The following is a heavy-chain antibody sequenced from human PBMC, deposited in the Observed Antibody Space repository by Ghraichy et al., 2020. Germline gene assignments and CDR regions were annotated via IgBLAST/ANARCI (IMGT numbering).Heavy chain of an antibody. Sequence: GGSLRLSCAASGFSFSNYSMTWVRQAPGKGLEWLSYIGSITSIRYHADSVKGRVTISRDNAKNSMFLQMNSLRDEDTAVYYCARVTVSGHPPFDYWGQGTLVTVSS. CDR3: ARVTVSGHPPFDY. D-gene: IGHD1-14*01. V-gene: IGHV3-48*02. CDR2: IGSITSIR. CDR1: GFSFSNYS. J-gene: IGHJ4*01.